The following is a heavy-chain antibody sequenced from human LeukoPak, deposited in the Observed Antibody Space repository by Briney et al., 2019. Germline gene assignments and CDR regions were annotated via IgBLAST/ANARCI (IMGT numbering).Heavy chain of an antibody. CDR3: ARGIYSSSPGSLDY. CDR2: ISSSSSYI. D-gene: IGHD6-13*01. V-gene: IGHV3-21*01. CDR1: GFTFSSYW. Sequence: GGSLRLSCAASGFTFSSYWMSWVRQAPGKGLEWVSSISSSSSYIYYADSVKGRFTISRDNAKNSLYLQMNSLRAEDTAVYYCARGIYSSSPGSLDYWGQGTLVTVSS. J-gene: IGHJ4*02.